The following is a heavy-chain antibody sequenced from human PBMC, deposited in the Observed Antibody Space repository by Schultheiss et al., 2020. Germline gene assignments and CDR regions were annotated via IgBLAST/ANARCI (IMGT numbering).Heavy chain of an antibody. V-gene: IGHV3-33*01. Sequence: GGSLRLSCAASGFTFRCYGMHWVRQASGKGLEWVAVIWSDGSHEYYADSVKGRFTISRDNAKNSLYLQMNSLRAEDTAVYYCARGLPFDYWGQGTLVTVSS. CDR2: IWSDGSHE. CDR3: ARGLPFDY. CDR1: GFTFRCYG. J-gene: IGHJ4*02.